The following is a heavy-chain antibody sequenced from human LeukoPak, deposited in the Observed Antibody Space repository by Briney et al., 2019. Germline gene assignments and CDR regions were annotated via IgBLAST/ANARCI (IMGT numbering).Heavy chain of an antibody. CDR3: ARGVGI. Sequence: PSETLSLTCAVPGGSISSGGYPWSWIRQPPGKGLEWIGSIYHSGSTYYNPSLKGHVTISDDQSKNQFSLKLTSVTAPDPAVHYCARGVGIWGQGTTVTVPS. CDR2: IYHSGST. D-gene: IGHD1-26*01. CDR1: GGSISSGGYP. V-gene: IGHV4-30-2*01. J-gene: IGHJ6*01.